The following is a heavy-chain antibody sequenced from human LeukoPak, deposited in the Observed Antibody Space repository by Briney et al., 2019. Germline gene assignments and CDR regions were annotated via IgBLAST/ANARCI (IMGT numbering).Heavy chain of an antibody. CDR2: IKQDGSEK. V-gene: IGHV3-7*01. CDR1: GFTFSSYW. J-gene: IGHJ4*02. Sequence: GGSLRLSCAASGFTFSSYWMSWVRQAPGKGLEWVANIKQDGSEKYYVGSVKGRFTIPRDNAKNSLYLQMNSLRAEDTAVYYCARVEWELLHDYWGQGTLVTVSS. CDR3: ARVEWELLHDY. D-gene: IGHD1-26*01.